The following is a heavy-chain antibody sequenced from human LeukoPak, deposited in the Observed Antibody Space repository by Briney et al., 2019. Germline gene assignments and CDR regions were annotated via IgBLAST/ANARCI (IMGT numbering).Heavy chain of an antibody. Sequence: GGSLRLSCAASGFTFSSYSMNWVRQAPGKGLEWASFISTSSSYIYYADSVKGRLTISRDNAKNSLYLQMNSLRAEDTAVYYCARGYCRGGSCYSGDAFDIWGQGTMVTVSS. V-gene: IGHV3-21*01. CDR2: ISTSSSYI. J-gene: IGHJ3*02. CDR3: ARGYCRGGSCYSGDAFDI. D-gene: IGHD2-15*01. CDR1: GFTFSSYS.